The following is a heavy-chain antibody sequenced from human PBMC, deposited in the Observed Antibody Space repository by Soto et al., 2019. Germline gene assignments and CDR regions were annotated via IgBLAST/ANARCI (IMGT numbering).Heavy chain of an antibody. Sequence: EVQLVESGGGLVQPGGSLRLSCAASGFTFSSYDMHWVRQATGKGLEWVSAIGTAGDTYYPGTVKGRFTISRENAKNSLYLQMNGLRAGDTAVYYCARGGCSGGSCYSVSDYFDYWGQGTLVTVSS. J-gene: IGHJ4*02. V-gene: IGHV3-13*01. CDR1: GFTFSSYD. CDR3: ARGGCSGGSCYSVSDYFDY. D-gene: IGHD2-15*01. CDR2: IGTAGDT.